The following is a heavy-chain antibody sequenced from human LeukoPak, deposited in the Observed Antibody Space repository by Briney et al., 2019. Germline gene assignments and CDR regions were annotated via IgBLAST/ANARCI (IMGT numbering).Heavy chain of an antibody. Sequence: GGSLRLSCAASGFTVNSNYMSWVGQAPGKGLEWVSVIYSGGSTYYADSVKGRFTISRDNAKNSLYLQMNSLRAEDTAVYYCARDRRGIAVAATDAGFDYWGQGTLVTVSS. D-gene: IGHD6-19*01. V-gene: IGHV3-53*01. CDR3: ARDRRGIAVAATDAGFDY. CDR1: GFTVNSNY. CDR2: IYSGGST. J-gene: IGHJ4*02.